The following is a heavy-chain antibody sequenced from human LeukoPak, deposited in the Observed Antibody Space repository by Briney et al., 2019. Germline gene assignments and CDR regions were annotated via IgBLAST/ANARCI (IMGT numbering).Heavy chain of an antibody. CDR3: ARDDYYDSSGYQGGAGYYGMDV. D-gene: IGHD3-22*01. CDR2: IIPIFGTA. CDR1: GGTFSSYA. Sequence: ASVKVSCKASGGTFSSYAISWVRQAPGQGLEWMGGIIPIFGTANYAQKFQGRVTITADESTSTAYMELSSLRSEDTALYYCARDDYYDSSGYQGGAGYYGMDVWGQGTTVTVSS. V-gene: IGHV1-69*13. J-gene: IGHJ6*02.